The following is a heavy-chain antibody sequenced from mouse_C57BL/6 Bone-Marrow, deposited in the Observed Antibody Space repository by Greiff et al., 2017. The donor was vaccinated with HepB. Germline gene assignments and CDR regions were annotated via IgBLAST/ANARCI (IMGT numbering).Heavy chain of an antibody. CDR2: IHPNSGST. Sequence: QLQQLGAELVKPGASVKLSCKASGYTFTSYWMHWVKQRPGQGLEWIGMIHPNSGSTNYNEKFKSKATLTVDKSSSTAYMQLSSLTSEDSAVYYCAREDYYGSRVWGQGTTLTVSS. V-gene: IGHV1-64*01. D-gene: IGHD1-1*01. CDR3: AREDYYGSRV. CDR1: GYTFTSYW. J-gene: IGHJ2*01.